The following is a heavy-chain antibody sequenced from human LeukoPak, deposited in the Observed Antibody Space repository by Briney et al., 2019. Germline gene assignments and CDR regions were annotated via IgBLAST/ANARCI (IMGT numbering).Heavy chain of an antibody. D-gene: IGHD6-19*01. Sequence: PGRSLRLSCAASGFTFSSYGMHWVRQAPGKGLEWVAVISYDGSNKHYADSVKGRFTISRDNSKNTLYLQMNSLRAEDTAVYYCAKDRSSDYFDYWGQGTLVTVSS. CDR1: GFTFSSYG. V-gene: IGHV3-30*18. CDR3: AKDRSSDYFDY. J-gene: IGHJ4*02. CDR2: ISYDGSNK.